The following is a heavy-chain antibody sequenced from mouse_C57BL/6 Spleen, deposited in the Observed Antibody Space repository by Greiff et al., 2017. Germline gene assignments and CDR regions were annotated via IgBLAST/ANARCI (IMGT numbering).Heavy chain of an antibody. V-gene: IGHV1-9*01. Sequence: VQLQQSGAELMKPGASVKLSCKASGYTFTGYWIEWVKQRPGHGLEWIGEILPGSGSTNYNEKFKGKATFTADKSSNTAYMQLSSLTSEDSAICDSASEVVRDAMDYWGQGTSVTVSS. CDR1: GYTFTGYW. D-gene: IGHD1-1*02. CDR2: ILPGSGST. J-gene: IGHJ4*01. CDR3: ASEVVRDAMDY.